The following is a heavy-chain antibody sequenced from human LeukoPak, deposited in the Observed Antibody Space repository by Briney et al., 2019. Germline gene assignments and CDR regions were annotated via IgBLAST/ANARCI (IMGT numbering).Heavy chain of an antibody. D-gene: IGHD3-10*01. CDR1: GFTFSRDA. CDR3: ARDMGFGDLMGY. J-gene: IGHJ4*02. V-gene: IGHV3-64*04. Sequence: PGGSLRLSCSASGFTFSRDAMHWVRQAPGKGLEYVSAISLNGGSTYYADSVRGRFTISRDNSKNTLYLQMNSLRVEDTAVYYCARDMGFGDLMGYWGQGTLVTVSP. CDR2: ISLNGGST.